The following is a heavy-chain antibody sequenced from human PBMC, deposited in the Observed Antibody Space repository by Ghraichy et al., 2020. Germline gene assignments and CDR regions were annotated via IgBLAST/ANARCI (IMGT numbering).Heavy chain of an antibody. J-gene: IGHJ4*02. D-gene: IGHD3-10*01. Sequence: GGSLRLSCAASGFSSYAMSWVRQAPGKGLEWVSAITGSAGSTYYADSVKGRFTISRDNSKNTMYLQMNSLRAEATAIYACARQAMVRGGSPLDYWGQGTLVTVSS. CDR3: ARQAMVRGGSPLDY. V-gene: IGHV3-23*01. CDR2: ITGSAGST. CDR1: GFSSYA.